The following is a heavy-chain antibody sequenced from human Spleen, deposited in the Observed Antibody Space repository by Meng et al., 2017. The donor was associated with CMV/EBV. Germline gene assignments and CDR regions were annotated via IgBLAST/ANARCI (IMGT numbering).Heavy chain of an antibody. D-gene: IGHD3-22*01. Sequence: CTVSGGSISNTIYYWAWIRQPPGKGLEWIGSIYYSGNTFYNPSLKSRVTMSLDRSKNQFSLKLNSMSAADTAVYYCARETMILVVDNWGQGTLVTVSS. CDR3: ARETMILVVDN. V-gene: IGHV4-39*07. CDR2: IYYSGNT. CDR1: GGSISNTIYY. J-gene: IGHJ4*02.